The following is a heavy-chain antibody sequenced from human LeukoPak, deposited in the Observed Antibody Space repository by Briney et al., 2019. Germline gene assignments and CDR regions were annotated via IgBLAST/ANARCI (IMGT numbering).Heavy chain of an antibody. CDR3: ARVSSSGSLPNWFDP. CDR1: GGSISSYY. V-gene: IGHV4-59*12. D-gene: IGHD6-19*01. Sequence: SETLSLTCTVSGGSISSYYWSWIRQPPGKGLECIGYIYYSGSTNYNPSLKSRVTISVDTSKNQFSLKSSSVTAADTAVYYCARVSSSGSLPNWFDPWGQGTLVTVSS. CDR2: IYYSGST. J-gene: IGHJ5*02.